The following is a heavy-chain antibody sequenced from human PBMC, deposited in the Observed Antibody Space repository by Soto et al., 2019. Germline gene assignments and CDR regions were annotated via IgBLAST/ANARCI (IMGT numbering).Heavy chain of an antibody. CDR2: MNPNSGNT. CDR1: GYTFTSYD. CDR3: ARSVEWLASFDY. Sequence: QVQLVQSGAEVKKPGASVKVSCKASGYTFTSYDINWVRQATGQGLEWMGWMNPNSGNTGYAHHFQGRVTMTRNTSISTAYMELSSLRSDDTAVYYCARSVEWLASFDYWGQGTLVTVSS. D-gene: IGHD6-19*01. V-gene: IGHV1-8*01. J-gene: IGHJ4*02.